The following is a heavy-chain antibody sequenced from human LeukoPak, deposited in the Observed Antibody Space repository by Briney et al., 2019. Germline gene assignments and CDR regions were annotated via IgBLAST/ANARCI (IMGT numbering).Heavy chain of an antibody. J-gene: IGHJ6*02. D-gene: IGHD3-9*01. CDR1: GFTFSSYA. Sequence: PGGSLRLSCAASGFTFSSYAVSWVRQAPGKGLEWVAFIRYDGSNKYYADSVKGRFTISRDNSKNTLYLQMNSLRAEDTAVYYCAKAASYDILTGYYYYGMDVWGQGTTVTVSS. CDR2: IRYDGSNK. V-gene: IGHV3-30*02. CDR3: AKAASYDILTGYYYYGMDV.